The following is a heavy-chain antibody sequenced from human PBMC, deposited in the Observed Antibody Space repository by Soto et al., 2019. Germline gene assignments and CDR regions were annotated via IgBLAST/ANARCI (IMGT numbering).Heavy chain of an antibody. Sequence: SETLSLTCTVSGGSVNSGSYYWNWIRQPPGKGLEWLGYVFYSGNSNYKPSVRSRVAISVDTSKNQFFLRLSSVTAADTAVYYCVRSYTLMVAALGEWGQGTLVTVSS. J-gene: IGHJ1*01. D-gene: IGHD3-16*01. CDR3: VRSYTLMVAALGE. CDR2: VFYSGNS. V-gene: IGHV4-61*01. CDR1: GGSVNSGSYY.